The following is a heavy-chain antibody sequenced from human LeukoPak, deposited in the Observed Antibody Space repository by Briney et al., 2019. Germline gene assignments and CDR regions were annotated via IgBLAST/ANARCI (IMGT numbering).Heavy chain of an antibody. J-gene: IGHJ6*03. CDR3: ARGYRENYYYYYYLDV. CDR2: IYYSGST. Sequence: SETLSLTCTVSGDSIITGGYSWSWIRQPPGKGLEWIGYIYYSGSTYYNPSLESRVTISVDTSKNQFSLKLSSVTAADTAVYYCARGYRENYYYYYYLDVWGKGTTVTVSS. V-gene: IGHV4-30-4*08. D-gene: IGHD4-11*01. CDR1: GDSIITGGYS.